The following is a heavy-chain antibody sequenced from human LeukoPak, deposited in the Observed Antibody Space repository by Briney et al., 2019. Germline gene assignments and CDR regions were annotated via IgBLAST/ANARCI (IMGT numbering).Heavy chain of an antibody. V-gene: IGHV3-30*19. CDR2: ISYDGSNK. CDR1: GFTFSSYG. CDR3: ARDAPPLPI. Sequence: GGSLRLSCAASGFTFSSYGMHWVRQAPGKGLEWVAVISYDGSNKYYADSVKGRFTISRDNSKNTLYLQMNSLRAEDTAVYYCARDAPPLPIWGQGTMVTVSS. J-gene: IGHJ3*02.